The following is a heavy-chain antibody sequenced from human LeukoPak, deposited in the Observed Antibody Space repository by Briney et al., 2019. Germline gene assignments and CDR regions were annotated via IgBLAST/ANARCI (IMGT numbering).Heavy chain of an antibody. CDR3: VRRGGSDGWGAFDI. CDR1: GFTFSNYV. CDR2: IRQSGDIT. J-gene: IGHJ3*02. Sequence: GGSLRLSCAASGFTFSNYVMNWVRQAPGKGLEWVSSIRQSGDITYYADSVKGRFTISRDNSKNTLSLQMNSLSREDTAIYYCVRRGGSDGWGAFDIWGQGTVVTVSS. V-gene: IGHV3-23*01. D-gene: IGHD5-24*01.